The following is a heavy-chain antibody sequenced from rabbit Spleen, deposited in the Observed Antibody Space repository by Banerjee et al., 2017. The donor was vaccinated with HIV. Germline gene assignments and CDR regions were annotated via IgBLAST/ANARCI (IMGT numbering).Heavy chain of an antibody. J-gene: IGHJ4*01. CDR3: ARLGHADYPYAYGLKL. CDR2: IYAGSSGST. Sequence: QEQLVESRGGLVKPGGSLKLSCTASGFSFSNKAVMCWVRQAPGKGLEWIACIYAGSSGSTYYASWAKGRFTISKTSSTTVTLQMTSLTAADTATYFCARLGHADYPYAYGLKLWGQGPWSPS. D-gene: IGHD6-1*01. V-gene: IGHV1S45*01. CDR1: GFSFSNKAV.